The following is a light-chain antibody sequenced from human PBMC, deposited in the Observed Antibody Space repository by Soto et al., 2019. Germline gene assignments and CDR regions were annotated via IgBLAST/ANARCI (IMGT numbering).Light chain of an antibody. CDR1: QSISTY. CDR3: QQSYTAPLT. J-gene: IGKJ4*01. Sequence: DIQMTQSPSSLSASVGDRVTITCRASQSISTYLNWYQQKPGKAPNLLIFAASTLQSGVPSTFSGSGSGTDFTLTIRSLQHEECATYYGQQSYTAPLTFGGGTKVEIK. CDR2: AAS. V-gene: IGKV1-39*01.